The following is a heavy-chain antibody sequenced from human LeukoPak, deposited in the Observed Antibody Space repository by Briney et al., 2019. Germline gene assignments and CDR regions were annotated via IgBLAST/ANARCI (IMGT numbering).Heavy chain of an antibody. CDR2: IYSGGST. Sequence: GGSLRLSCAASGFTVSNYWLHWVRQAPGKGLEWVSVIYSGGSTYYADSVKGRFTISRDNSKNTLYLQMNSLRAEDTAVYYCASDPHKLTGTTMGAFDIWGQGTMVTVSS. J-gene: IGHJ3*02. CDR1: GFTVSNYW. CDR3: ASDPHKLTGTTMGAFDI. D-gene: IGHD1-20*01. V-gene: IGHV3-53*01.